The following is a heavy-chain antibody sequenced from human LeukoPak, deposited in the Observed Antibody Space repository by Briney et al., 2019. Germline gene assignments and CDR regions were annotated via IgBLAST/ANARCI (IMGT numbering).Heavy chain of an antibody. J-gene: IGHJ4*02. CDR1: GFPFSSYG. CDR2: IWSVGGAE. CDR3: ANVHTPG. D-gene: IGHD2-2*02. Sequence: QTGGSLRLSCVASGFPFSSYGMHWVRQAPGKGLEWVAVIWSVGGAEYYADSVKGRFTISRDNSKNTLYLQMNSLRAEDTAVYYCANVHTPGWGQGTLVTVSS. V-gene: IGHV3-33*06.